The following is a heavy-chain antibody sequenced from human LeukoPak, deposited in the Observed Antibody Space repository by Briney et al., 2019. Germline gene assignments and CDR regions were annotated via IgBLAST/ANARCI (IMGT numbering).Heavy chain of an antibody. V-gene: IGHV3-23*05. CDR1: GFTFGSYA. CDR3: AKMFYYXRSNYPTPDY. J-gene: IGHJ4*02. D-gene: IGHD3-22*01. Sequence: GGSLRLSCADSGFTFGSYAMXXXRQAPGKXXXXXXXXXNSGRXTXXXESVXGXXXXSXDNSKNTLYLQMNSLRAEDTAVYYCAKMFYYXRSNYPTPDYWGQGTLVTVSS. CDR2: XXNSGRXT.